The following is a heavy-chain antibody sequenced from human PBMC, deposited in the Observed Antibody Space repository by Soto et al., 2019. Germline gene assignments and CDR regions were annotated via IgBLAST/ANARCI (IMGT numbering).Heavy chain of an antibody. CDR1: GYSFTNYW. D-gene: IGHD6-13*01. CDR2: IHPGDSDT. Sequence: EVQLVQSGAEVKKAGESLKISCQGSGYSFTNYWVGWVRQIPGRGLEWMGIIHPGDSDTIYSPFFQGQVTISADKSISTAYLQWSSRKASDTAMYYCARHNRYSSTWFEGWFDPWGQGTLVTVSS. J-gene: IGHJ5*02. V-gene: IGHV5-51*03. CDR3: ARHNRYSSTWFEGWFDP.